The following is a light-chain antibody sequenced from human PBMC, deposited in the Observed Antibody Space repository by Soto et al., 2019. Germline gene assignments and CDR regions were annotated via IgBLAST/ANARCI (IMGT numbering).Light chain of an antibody. Sequence: QSVLTQPASVSGSPGQSITISCTGTSSDVGSYNLVSWYQQHPGKAPKLMIYEVSKRPSGVSNRFSGSKSGNTASLTISGLQAEDEADYYCCSYAGSSPPPYVFGTGTKVTVL. CDR1: SSDVGSYNL. CDR2: EVS. CDR3: CSYAGSSPPPYV. V-gene: IGLV2-23*02. J-gene: IGLJ1*01.